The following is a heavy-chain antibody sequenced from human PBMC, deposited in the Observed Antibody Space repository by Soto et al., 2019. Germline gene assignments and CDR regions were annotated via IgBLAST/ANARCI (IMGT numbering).Heavy chain of an antibody. CDR2: IYWDDDK. CDR1: GFSLSTSGVG. V-gene: IGHV2-5*02. J-gene: IGHJ4*02. Sequence: QITLKESGPTLVKPTQTLTLTCTFSGFSLSTSGVGVGWIRQPPGKALEWLALIYWDDDKRYSPSLKSRLTITKDTSKNQVVLTMTNMDPVDTATYCCAHRRRYYDSSGYYYLDYWGQGTLVTVSS. CDR3: AHRRRYYDSSGYYYLDY. D-gene: IGHD3-22*01.